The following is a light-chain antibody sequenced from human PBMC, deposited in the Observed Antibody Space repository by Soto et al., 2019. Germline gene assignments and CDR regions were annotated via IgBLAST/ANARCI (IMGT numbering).Light chain of an antibody. CDR2: KAS. CDR1: QSISTW. CDR3: QHSDSYPYT. V-gene: IGKV1-5*03. J-gene: IGKJ2*01. Sequence: DIQMTQSPSTVSASVGDRVTITCRASQSISTWLAWDQQKPGKAPRLLIYKASSLESGVPSRFTGSGSGTQFTLIIDSLQPDDSATYYCQHSDSYPYTFGQGTKLEI.